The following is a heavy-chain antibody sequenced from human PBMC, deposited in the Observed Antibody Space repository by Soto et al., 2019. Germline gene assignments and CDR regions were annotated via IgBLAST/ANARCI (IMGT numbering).Heavy chain of an antibody. CDR1: SGSISSSNW. CDR3: ARGGQDSSSWVYYYYYMDV. J-gene: IGHJ6*03. D-gene: IGHD6-13*01. V-gene: IGHV4-4*02. CDR2: IYHSGST. Sequence: SETLSLTCAVSSGSISSSNWWSWVRQPPGKGLEWIGEIYHSGSTNYNPSLKGRVTISVDKSKNQFSLKLSSVTAADTAVYYCARGGQDSSSWVYYYYYMDVWGKGTTVS.